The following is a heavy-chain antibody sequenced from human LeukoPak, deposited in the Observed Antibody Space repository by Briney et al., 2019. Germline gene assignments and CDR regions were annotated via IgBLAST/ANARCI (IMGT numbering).Heavy chain of an antibody. D-gene: IGHD2/OR15-2a*01. CDR1: GFTFSSYG. Sequence: GGSLRLSCAASGFTFSSYGMHWVRQAPGKGLEWVALISYDANNKYYADSVKGRFTISRDNSKNTLYLHMNSLRAEDTAMYYCARVPSMAGGSAFDYWGQGTLVTVSS. J-gene: IGHJ4*02. V-gene: IGHV3-30*03. CDR2: ISYDANNK. CDR3: ARVPSMAGGSAFDY.